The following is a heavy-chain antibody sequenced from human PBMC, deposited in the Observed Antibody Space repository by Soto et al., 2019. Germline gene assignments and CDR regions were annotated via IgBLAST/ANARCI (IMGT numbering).Heavy chain of an antibody. CDR2: VSGTGGTT. CDR3: AKDVARPYYDILTGYYQGPPDYFDF. Sequence: GGSLRLSCAASGFTFSTHAMSWVRQAPGKGLEWVSAVSGTGGTTYYADSVKGRFTISRDNSKNTLYLQMNSLRAEDTALYYCAKDVARPYYDILTGYYQGPPDYFDFWGQGTLVTVSS. V-gene: IGHV3-23*01. J-gene: IGHJ4*02. D-gene: IGHD3-9*01. CDR1: GFTFSTHA.